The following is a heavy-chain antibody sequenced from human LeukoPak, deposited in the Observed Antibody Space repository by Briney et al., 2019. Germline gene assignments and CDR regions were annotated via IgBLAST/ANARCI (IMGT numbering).Heavy chain of an antibody. CDR1: GGSFSGYY. V-gene: IGHV4-34*01. Sequence: SETPSLTCAVYGGSFSGYYWSWIRQPPGKGLEWIGEINHSGSTNYNPSLKSRVTISVDTSKNQFSLKLSSVTAADTAVYYCARPTRGVVDYWGQGTLVTVSS. CDR2: INHSGST. CDR3: ARPTRGVVDY. D-gene: IGHD3-10*01. J-gene: IGHJ4*02.